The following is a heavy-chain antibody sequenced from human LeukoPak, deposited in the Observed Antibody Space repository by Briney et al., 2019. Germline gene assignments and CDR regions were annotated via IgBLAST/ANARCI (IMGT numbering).Heavy chain of an antibody. CDR2: INPNSGGT. D-gene: IGHD5-18*01. CDR1: GYTFTGYY. J-gene: IGHJ4*02. Sequence: ASVKVSCKASGYTFTGYYMHWVQQAPGQGLEWMGWINPNSGGTNYAQKFQGRVTMTRDTSISTAYKELSRLRSDDTAVYYCATAPPAIQLWSHWGQGTLVTVSS. CDR3: ATAPPAIQLWSH. V-gene: IGHV1-2*02.